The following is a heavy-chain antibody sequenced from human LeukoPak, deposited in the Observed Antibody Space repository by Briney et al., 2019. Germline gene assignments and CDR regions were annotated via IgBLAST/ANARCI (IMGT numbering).Heavy chain of an antibody. CDR2: IYHSGST. Sequence: SETLSLTWTVSGGSISSFCWSCIRQPRGKGLEWIGYIYHSGSTNYNPSLKSRVTMSVDTSKNQFSLKLSSVTAADTAVYYCATGRNWVQFDCWGQGTLVTVSS. CDR3: ATGRNWVQFDC. CDR1: GGSISSFC. V-gene: IGHV4-59*01. J-gene: IGHJ4*02. D-gene: IGHD7-27*01.